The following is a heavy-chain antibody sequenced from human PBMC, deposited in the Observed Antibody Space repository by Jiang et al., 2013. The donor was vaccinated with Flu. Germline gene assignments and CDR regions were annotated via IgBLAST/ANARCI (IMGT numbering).Heavy chain of an antibody. CDR3: ARRTGGTDHSMDV. D-gene: IGHD1-1*01. J-gene: IGHJ6*02. V-gene: IGHV5-51*01. Sequence: VQLVESGAEVKKAGESLKISCQGSGYSFSNYWIAWVRQMPGKGLEWMAMIYPADSDTRYSPSFQGQVTMSADKSINTAYLQWSTLKASDTAMYYCARRTGGTDHSMDVVGQGTTVTVSS. CDR1: GYSFSNYW. CDR2: IYPADSDT.